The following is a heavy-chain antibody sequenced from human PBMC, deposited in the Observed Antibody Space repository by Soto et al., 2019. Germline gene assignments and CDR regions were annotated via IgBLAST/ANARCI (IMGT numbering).Heavy chain of an antibody. Sequence: VQMVQSGAEVMEPGSSVKVSCTNSGDTFSHYVMSWVRQAPGQGLEWMGSLAPISGSPNYAERFEGRLTISADAGTSTMYMELRSLKYDDTAVYYCARIGVGSRRWGQGTMVTVSS. J-gene: IGHJ3*01. CDR2: LAPISGSP. CDR3: ARIGVGSRR. D-gene: IGHD1-26*01. V-gene: IGHV1-69*18. CDR1: GDTFSHYV.